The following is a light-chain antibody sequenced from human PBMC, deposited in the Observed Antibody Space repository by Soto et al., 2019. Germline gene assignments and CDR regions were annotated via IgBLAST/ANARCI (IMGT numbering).Light chain of an antibody. CDR1: QSISSY. J-gene: IGKJ3*01. Sequence: DIQMTQSPSSLSASVGDRVTITCRASQSISSYLHWYQQKPGKAPKLLIYAASSLQSGVPSRFSGSGSGTDFTLTISRLQPEDFTTYYCQHIDSTPFTFGPGTKVDIK. V-gene: IGKV1-39*01. CDR2: AAS. CDR3: QHIDSTPFT.